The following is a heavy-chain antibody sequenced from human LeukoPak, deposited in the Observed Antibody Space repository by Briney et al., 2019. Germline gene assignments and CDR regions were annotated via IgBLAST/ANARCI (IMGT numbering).Heavy chain of an antibody. V-gene: IGHV4-39*07. D-gene: IGHD3-3*01. Sequence: NPSETLSLTCTVSGGSISSSSYYWGWIRQPPGKGLEWIGSIYYSGSTYYNPSLKSRITISVDTSKNQFSLKLGSVTAADTAVYYCARGSVSYDFWSGLVGYMDVWGKGTTVTVSS. CDR1: GGSISSSSYY. CDR2: IYYSGST. CDR3: ARGSVSYDFWSGLVGYMDV. J-gene: IGHJ6*03.